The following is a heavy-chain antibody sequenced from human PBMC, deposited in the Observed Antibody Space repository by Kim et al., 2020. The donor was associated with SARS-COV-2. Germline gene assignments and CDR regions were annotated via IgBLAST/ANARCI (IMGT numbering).Heavy chain of an antibody. Sequence: GGSLRLSCAASGFTFSSYAMSWVRQAPGKGLEWVSAISGSGGSTYYADSVKGRFTISRDNSKNTLYLQMNSLRAEDTAVYYCAKSPRRRAAAVVWYFDLWGRGTLVTVSS. J-gene: IGHJ2*01. V-gene: IGHV3-23*01. CDR2: ISGSGGST. CDR1: GFTFSSYA. CDR3: AKSPRRRAAAVVWYFDL. D-gene: IGHD6-13*01.